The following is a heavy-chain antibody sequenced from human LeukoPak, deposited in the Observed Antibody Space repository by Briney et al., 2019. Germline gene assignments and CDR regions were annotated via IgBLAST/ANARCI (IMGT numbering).Heavy chain of an antibody. CDR2: IHYTGRT. CDR1: GGSISSYY. D-gene: IGHD3-9*01. V-gene: IGHV4-59*08. Sequence: PSETLSLTCTVSGGSISSYYWNWIRQPPGKGLEWIGYIHYTGRTNYNPSLTSRLTISIDTSKNQFSLRLTSVTAADTAVYYCTRGSDILTGYRTPYYFDYWGRGTLVTVSS. CDR3: TRGSDILTGYRTPYYFDY. J-gene: IGHJ4*02.